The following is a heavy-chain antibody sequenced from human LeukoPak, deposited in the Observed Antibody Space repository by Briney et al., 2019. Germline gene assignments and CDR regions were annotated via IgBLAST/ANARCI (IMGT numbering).Heavy chain of an antibody. J-gene: IGHJ5*02. CDR3: ARGRVRYQLLSWFDP. CDR2: INHSGST. V-gene: IGHV4-34*01. Sequence: SETLSLTCAVYGGSFSGYYWSWIRQPPGKGLEWIGEINHSGSTNYNPSLKSRVTISVDTSKNQSSLKLSSVTAADTAVYYCARGRVRYQLLSWFDPWGQGTLVTVSS. D-gene: IGHD2-2*01. CDR1: GGSFSGYY.